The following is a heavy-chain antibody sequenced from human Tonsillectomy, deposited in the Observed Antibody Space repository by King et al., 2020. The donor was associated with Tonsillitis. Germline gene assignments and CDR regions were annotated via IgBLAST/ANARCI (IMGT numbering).Heavy chain of an antibody. Sequence: LQLQESGPGVVKPSETLSLTCTVSGGSISSSDQYWAWIRQPPGKGLEWIGYMYYSGTIFSNPSLKSRITISGGTSENRFSLKLSSVTAADTAVYFCARSVSGSFDYWGQGALVTVSS. D-gene: IGHD1-26*01. CDR1: GGSISSSDQY. J-gene: IGHJ4*02. CDR3: ARSVSGSFDY. CDR2: MYYSGTI. V-gene: IGHV4-39*01.